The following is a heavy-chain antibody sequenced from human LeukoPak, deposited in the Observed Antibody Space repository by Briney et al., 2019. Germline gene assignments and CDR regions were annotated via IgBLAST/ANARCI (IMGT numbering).Heavy chain of an antibody. CDR2: INPSGGST. CDR1: GYTFTSYY. Sequence: GSLKVSCKASGYTFTSYYMHWVRQAPGQGLEWMGIINPSGGSTSYAQKFQGRVTMTRDTSTSTVYMELSSLRSEDTAVYYCARHYDSSGYYHDAFDIWGQGTMVTVSS. J-gene: IGHJ3*02. V-gene: IGHV1-46*01. D-gene: IGHD3-22*01. CDR3: ARHYDSSGYYHDAFDI.